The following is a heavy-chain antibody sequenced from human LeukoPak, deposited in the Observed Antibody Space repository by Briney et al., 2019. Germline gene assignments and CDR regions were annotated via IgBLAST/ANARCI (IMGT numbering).Heavy chain of an antibody. Sequence: ASVKVSCKASGYTFTNYGIAWVRQAPGQGLEWMGWINTRSGDAQLAHSLQARVTMTTDTSTSTAYMELRSLRSDDTAVYYCTRDGRFGELSDYWGQGTLLTVSS. CDR1: GYTFTNYG. J-gene: IGHJ4*02. D-gene: IGHD3-10*01. CDR3: TRDGRFGELSDY. V-gene: IGHV1-18*01. CDR2: INTRSGDA.